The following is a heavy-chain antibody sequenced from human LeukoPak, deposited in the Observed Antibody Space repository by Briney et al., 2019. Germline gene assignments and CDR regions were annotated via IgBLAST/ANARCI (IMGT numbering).Heavy chain of an antibody. CDR1: GYSISSGSY. D-gene: IGHD3-10*01. V-gene: IGHV4-38-2*02. CDR3: ARAELDYYGSGSYYAFDI. J-gene: IGHJ3*02. CDR2: IHHSGST. Sequence: SETLSLTCSVSGYSISSGSYWGWIRQPPGKGLEWIGSIHHSGSTYYNPSLKSRVTIPVDTSKNQFSLKLSSVTAADTAVYYCARAELDYYGSGSYYAFDIWGQGTMVTVSS.